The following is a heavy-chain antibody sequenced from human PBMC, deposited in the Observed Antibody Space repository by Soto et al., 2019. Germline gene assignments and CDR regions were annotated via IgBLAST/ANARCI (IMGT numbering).Heavy chain of an antibody. CDR2: IVVGSGNT. Sequence: ASVKVSCKASGFTFTSSAMQWVRQARGQRLEWIGWIVVGSGNTNYAQKFQERVTITRDMSTSTAYMELSSLRSEDTAVYYCAADIWIGSGYDLFLFDYWGQGTLVTVSS. D-gene: IGHD5-12*01. J-gene: IGHJ4*02. CDR3: AADIWIGSGYDLFLFDY. CDR1: GFTFTSSA. V-gene: IGHV1-58*02.